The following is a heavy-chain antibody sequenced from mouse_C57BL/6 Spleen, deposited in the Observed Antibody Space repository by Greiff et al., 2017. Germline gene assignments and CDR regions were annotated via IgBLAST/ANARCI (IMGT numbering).Heavy chain of an antibody. CDR1: GYAFSSSW. J-gene: IGHJ4*01. Sequence: QVQLKQSGPELVKPGASVKISCKASGYAFSSSWMNWVKQRPGKGLEWIGRIYPGDGDPNYNGKFKGKATLTADKSSSTAYMQLSSLTSEDSAVYFCASEIRDAMDYWGQGTSVTVSS. V-gene: IGHV1-82*01. CDR2: IYPGDGDP. CDR3: ASEIRDAMDY. D-gene: IGHD2-4*01.